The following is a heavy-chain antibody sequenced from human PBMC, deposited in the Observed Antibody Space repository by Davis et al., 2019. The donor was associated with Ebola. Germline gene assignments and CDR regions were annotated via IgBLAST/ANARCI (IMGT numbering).Heavy chain of an antibody. J-gene: IGHJ4*02. Sequence: GESLKISCAASGFTFSGSAMHWVRQASGKGLEWVGRIRSKANSYATAYAASVKGRFTIFRDDSKNTAYLQMNSLKTEDTAVYYCTSFVETDYWGQGTLVTVSS. CDR2: IRSKANSYAT. CDR1: GFTFSGSA. CDR3: TSFVETDY. D-gene: IGHD3-3*01. V-gene: IGHV3-73*01.